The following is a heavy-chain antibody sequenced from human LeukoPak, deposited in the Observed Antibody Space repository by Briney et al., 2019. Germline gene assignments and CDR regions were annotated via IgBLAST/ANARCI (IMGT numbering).Heavy chain of an antibody. CDR2: ISYDGSNK. CDR3: ARDGLPYCSGGSCYGGGFDP. J-gene: IGHJ5*02. D-gene: IGHD2-15*01. Sequence: GGSLRLSCAASGFTFSNYAMHWVRQASGKGLEWVAVISYDGSNKYYGDSVKGRFTISRDTSKNTLYLQMNTLRAEDTAVYYCARDGLPYCSGGSCYGGGFDPWGQGTLVTVSS. V-gene: IGHV3-30-3*01. CDR1: GFTFSNYA.